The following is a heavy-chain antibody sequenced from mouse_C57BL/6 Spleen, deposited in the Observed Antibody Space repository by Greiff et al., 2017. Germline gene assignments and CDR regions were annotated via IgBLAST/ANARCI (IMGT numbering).Heavy chain of an antibody. CDR1: GYAFSSYW. CDR2: IYPGDGDT. Sequence: QVQLQQSGAELVKPGASVKISCKASGYAFSSYWMNWVKQRPGKGLEWIGQIYPGDGDTNYNGKFKGKATLTADKSSSTAYMQLSSLTSEDSAVYFCARGTFDLYYFDYWGQGTTLTVSS. V-gene: IGHV1-80*01. D-gene: IGHD2-13*01. J-gene: IGHJ2*01. CDR3: ARGTFDLYYFDY.